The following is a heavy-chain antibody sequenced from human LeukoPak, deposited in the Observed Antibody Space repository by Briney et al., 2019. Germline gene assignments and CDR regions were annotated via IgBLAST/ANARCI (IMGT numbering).Heavy chain of an antibody. CDR3: ARAYTAFDY. D-gene: IGHD5-18*01. V-gene: IGHV3-30-3*01. J-gene: IGHJ4*02. Sequence: PGRSLRLSCAASGSTFNKYPMHWVRQAPGKGLEWVAVISYDGNNKYYADSVKGRFTISRDNSKNSVDLQMNSLRDEDTAVYYCARAYTAFDYWGQGTLVTVSS. CDR2: ISYDGNNK. CDR1: GSTFNKYP.